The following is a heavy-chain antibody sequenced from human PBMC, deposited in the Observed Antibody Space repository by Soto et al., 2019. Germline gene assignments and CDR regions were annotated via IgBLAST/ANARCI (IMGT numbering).Heavy chain of an antibody. J-gene: IGHJ4*02. CDR3: AKDKYGDYAVDY. CDR1: GFTVTSSA. D-gene: IGHD4-17*01. V-gene: IGHV3-23*01. CDR2: ISGGGGST. Sequence: PGGSPRLSCAASGFTVTSSAVSGVRQAPGRGLEWVAAISGGGGSTYYADSVKGRFTISRDNSLNTLYLQMNSLRAEDTAVYYSAKDKYGDYAVDYWGQGTLVTVSS.